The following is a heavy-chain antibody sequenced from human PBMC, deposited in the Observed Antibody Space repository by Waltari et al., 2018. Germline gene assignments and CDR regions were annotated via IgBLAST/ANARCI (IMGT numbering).Heavy chain of an antibody. CDR1: GFTFRNYA. V-gene: IGHV3-23*01. Sequence: EVQLLESGGGLVQPGGSLRLSCAASGFTFRNYAMRWVPRAPGKGLLGVCGISDRRATTICADSVKGRFTISRDISKNALVLQVNSLRGEDTAVYYCAVDLVECSSSPNWFVPWGQVTLVTVSS. D-gene: IGHD6-13*01. CDR3: AVDLVECSSSPNWFVP. CDR2: ISDRRATT. J-gene: IGHJ5*02.